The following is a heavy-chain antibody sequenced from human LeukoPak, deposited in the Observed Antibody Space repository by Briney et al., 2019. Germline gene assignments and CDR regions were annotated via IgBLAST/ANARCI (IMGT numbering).Heavy chain of an antibody. V-gene: IGHV1-69*13. CDR2: IIPIFGTA. J-gene: IGHJ4*02. CDR3: ASHYYDSSGYYYGFDY. D-gene: IGHD3-22*01. Sequence: SVKVSCKASGGTFSSYAISWVRQAPGQELEWMGGIIPIFGTANYAQKFQGRVTITADESTSTAYMELSSLRSEDTAVYYCASHYYDSSGYYYGFDYWGQGTLVTVSS. CDR1: GGTFSSYA.